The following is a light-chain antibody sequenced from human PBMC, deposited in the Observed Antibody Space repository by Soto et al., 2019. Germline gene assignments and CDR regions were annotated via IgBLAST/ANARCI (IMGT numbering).Light chain of an antibody. J-gene: IGKJ1*01. V-gene: IGKV1-5*01. CDR3: QQSYSSPPT. CDR2: DAS. CDR1: QSISSW. Sequence: IPMTPSPSTLSASVGDRVTITCRASQSISSWLAWYQQKPGKAPKLLIYDASSLESGVPSRFSGSRSGPDFTLTISSLQPEDFATYYCQQSYSSPPTFGQGTKVDI.